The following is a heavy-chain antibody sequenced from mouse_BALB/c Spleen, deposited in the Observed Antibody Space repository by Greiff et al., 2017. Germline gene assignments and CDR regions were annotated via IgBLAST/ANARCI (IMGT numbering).Heavy chain of an antibody. CDR1: GYAFTNYL. CDR3: ARSGTARATLDY. D-gene: IGHD3-2*01. Sequence: QVQLQQSGAELVRPGTSVKVSCKASGYAFTNYLIEWVKQRPGQGLEWIGVINPGSGGTNYNEKFKGKATLTADKSSSTAYMQLSSLTSDDSAVYFCARSGTARATLDYWGQGTTLTVSS. V-gene: IGHV1-54*03. CDR2: INPGSGGT. J-gene: IGHJ2*01.